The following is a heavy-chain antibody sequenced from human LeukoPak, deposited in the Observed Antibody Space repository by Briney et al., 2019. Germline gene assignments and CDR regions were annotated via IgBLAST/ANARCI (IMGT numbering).Heavy chain of an antibody. J-gene: IGHJ6*02. CDR3: VKGGYSSSATVDYYYGMDV. Sequence: GGSLRLSCSASGFTFSSCAMHWVRQAPGKGLEYVSAISSNGGSTYYADSVKGRFTISRDNSKNTLYLQMSSLRAEDTAVYYCVKGGYSSSATVDYYYGMDVWGQGTTVTVSS. CDR2: ISSNGGST. D-gene: IGHD6-13*01. CDR1: GFTFSSCA. V-gene: IGHV3-64D*09.